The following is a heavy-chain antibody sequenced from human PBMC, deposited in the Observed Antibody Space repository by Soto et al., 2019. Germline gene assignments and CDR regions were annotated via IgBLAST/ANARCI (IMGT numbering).Heavy chain of an antibody. CDR2: IHGTRSII. CDR3: ERDARNADYDY. Sequence: EVQLVESGGGLVQPGGSLRLSCAVSGFTFSTHAMNWVRQAPGKGLEWVAYIHGTRSIIYYADSVKGRFTISRDNAKNSLFLQMDSLRDEDTAVYYCERDARNADYDYWGQGTLVTVSS. D-gene: IGHD3-16*01. J-gene: IGHJ4*02. CDR1: GFTFSTHA. V-gene: IGHV3-48*02.